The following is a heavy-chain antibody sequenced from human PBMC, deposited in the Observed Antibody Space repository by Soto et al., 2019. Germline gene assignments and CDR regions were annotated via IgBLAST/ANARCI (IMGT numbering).Heavy chain of an antibody. J-gene: IGHJ5*02. CDR3: AREGDYGDSNWFDP. CDR1: GGSISSGGYY. Sequence: QVQLQESGPGLVKPSQTLSLTCTVSGGSISSGGYYWSWIRQHPGKGLEWIGYIYYSGSTYYNPSLKSRVTISVDTSKNQCSLKLSSVTAADTAVYYCAREGDYGDSNWFDPWGQGTLVTVSS. CDR2: IYYSGST. V-gene: IGHV4-31*03. D-gene: IGHD4-17*01.